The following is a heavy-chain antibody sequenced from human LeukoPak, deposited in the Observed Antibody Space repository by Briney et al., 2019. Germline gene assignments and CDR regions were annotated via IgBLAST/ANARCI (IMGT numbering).Heavy chain of an antibody. D-gene: IGHD3/OR15-3a*01. J-gene: IGHJ3*02. CDR2: IRQDGSEK. CDR1: RFTFSRYW. Sequence: PGGSLRLSCAASRFTFSRYWMTWVRQAPGKGLEWVATIRQDGSEKYYVDSVKGRFTVSRDNAKNSLYLQMSSLRVEDTAVYYCARDVDGGPIIIGAFDIWVQGTMVTVSS. V-gene: IGHV3-7*01. CDR3: ARDVDGGPIIIGAFDI.